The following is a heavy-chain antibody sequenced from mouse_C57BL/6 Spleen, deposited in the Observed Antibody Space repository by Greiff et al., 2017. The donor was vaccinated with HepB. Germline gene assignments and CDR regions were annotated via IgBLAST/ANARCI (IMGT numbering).Heavy chain of an antibody. J-gene: IGHJ3*01. CDR1: GFTFSDAW. CDR2: IRNKANNHAT. Sequence: EVQRVESGGGLVQPGGSMKLSCAASGFTFSDAWMDWVRQSPEKGLEWVAEIRNKANNHATYYAESVKGRFTISRDDSKSSVYLQMNSLRAEDTGIYYCTRRFPYSNYVPYWGQGTLVTVSA. V-gene: IGHV6-6*01. D-gene: IGHD2-5*01. CDR3: TRRFPYSNYVPY.